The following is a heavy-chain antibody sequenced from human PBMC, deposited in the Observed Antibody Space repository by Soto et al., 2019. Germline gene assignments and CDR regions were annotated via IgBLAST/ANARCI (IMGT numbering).Heavy chain of an antibody. CDR1: GGTFSSYA. D-gene: IGHD2-2*01. CDR2: IIPIFGTA. J-gene: IGHJ3*02. Sequence: QVQLVQSGAEVKKPGSSVKVSCKASGGTFSSYAISWVRQAPGQGLEWMGGIIPIFGTANYAQKFQGRVTSTADESTSTAYMELSSLRSEDTAVYYCARGGVYCSSTSCYDAFDIWGQGTMVTVSS. CDR3: ARGGVYCSSTSCYDAFDI. V-gene: IGHV1-69*01.